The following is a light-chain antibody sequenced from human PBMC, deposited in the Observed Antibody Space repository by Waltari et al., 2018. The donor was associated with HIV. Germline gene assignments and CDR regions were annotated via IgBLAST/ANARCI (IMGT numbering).Light chain of an antibody. V-gene: IGLV2-23*01. CDR2: EAA. Sequence: QSALTQPASVSGSPGQSITISCIAATNDVCTFNPVAWYQHHPGPPPKPIIYEAAKRPSVGSNRFSASKSGKTASLTISGLQAEDDADYYCCSSAGVRAVFGPGTKVTVL. CDR3: CSSAGVRAV. CDR1: TNDVCTFNP. J-gene: IGLJ1*01.